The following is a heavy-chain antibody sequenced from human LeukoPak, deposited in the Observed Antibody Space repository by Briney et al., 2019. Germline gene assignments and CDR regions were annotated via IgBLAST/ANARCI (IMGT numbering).Heavy chain of an antibody. Sequence: GGSLRLSCAASGFTLSSYWMSWVRQAPGKGLEWVSAISGSGGSTYYADSVKGRFTISRDNSKNTLYLQMNSLRAEDTAVYYCAKYGSGVGYFDLWGRGTLVTVSS. J-gene: IGHJ2*01. CDR2: ISGSGGST. D-gene: IGHD3-10*01. CDR3: AKYGSGVGYFDL. V-gene: IGHV3-23*01. CDR1: GFTLSSYW.